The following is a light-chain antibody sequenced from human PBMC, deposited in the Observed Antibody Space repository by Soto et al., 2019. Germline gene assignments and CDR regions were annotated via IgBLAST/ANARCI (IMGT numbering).Light chain of an antibody. Sequence: EIVMTQSTATLSVSPGERATLSCRATQSVSSNLAWYQQKPGQAPRLLIYGASTRATGIPARFSGSRSGTEFTLTISSLQSEDFAVYYCQQYNNWPPTFGQGTRLEI. CDR1: QSVSSN. CDR2: GAS. V-gene: IGKV3-15*01. CDR3: QQYNNWPPT. J-gene: IGKJ5*01.